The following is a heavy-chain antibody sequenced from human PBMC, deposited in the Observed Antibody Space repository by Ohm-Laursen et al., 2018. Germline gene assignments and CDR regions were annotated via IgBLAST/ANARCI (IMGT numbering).Heavy chain of an antibody. D-gene: IGHD2-15*01. CDR2: VGGSGSTT. CDR1: GFTFSSYA. CDR3: AKRPVVGAHVSD. J-gene: IGHJ4*02. Sequence: GSLRLSCAASGFTFSSYAMSWVRQAPGKGLEWVSAVGGSGSTTYYADSVKGRFTISRDNSKNTLYLQMNSLRAEDTAVYYCAKRPVVGAHVSDWGQGTLVTVSS. V-gene: IGHV3-23*01.